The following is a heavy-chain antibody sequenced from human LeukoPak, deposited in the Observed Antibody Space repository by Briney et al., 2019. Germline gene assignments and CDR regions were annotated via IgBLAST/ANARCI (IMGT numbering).Heavy chain of an antibody. V-gene: IGHV3-53*01. Sequence: PGGSLRLSCSGSGFTVSTNDKTWVGQAPGKGLEWVSVLYSDGNTKYADSVQGRFTISRDNSKNTLYLEMNSLSPDDTAVYYCARGVAPLSANNLAYWGKGTLVTVSS. D-gene: IGHD2-8*01. CDR3: ARGVAPLSANNLAY. CDR2: LYSDGNT. CDR1: GFTVSTND. J-gene: IGHJ4*02.